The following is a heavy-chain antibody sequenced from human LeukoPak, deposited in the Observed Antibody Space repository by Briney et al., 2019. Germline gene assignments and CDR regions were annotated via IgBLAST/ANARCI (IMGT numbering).Heavy chain of an antibody. CDR1: GFTFSSYA. Sequence: PXGSLRLSCAASGFTFSSYAMSWVRQAPGKGLEWVSAISGSGGSTYYADSVKGRFTISRDNSKNTLYLQMNSLRAEDTAVYYCAKVGSGWSSYYFDYWGQGTLVTVSS. CDR3: AKVGSGWSSYYFDY. V-gene: IGHV3-23*01. D-gene: IGHD6-19*01. J-gene: IGHJ4*02. CDR2: ISGSGGST.